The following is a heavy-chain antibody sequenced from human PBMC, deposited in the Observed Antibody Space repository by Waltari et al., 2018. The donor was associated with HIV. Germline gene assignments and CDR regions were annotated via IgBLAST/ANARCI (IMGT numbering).Heavy chain of an antibody. CDR1: GYAFPTFN. Sequence: QVQLVQSGAEVQKPGAPVRLSCKASGYAFPTFNIHWLRQAPGQSPEWMGIVNPTSGTTSYTQRFQGRVTMARDTSTSTAHMELTGLKSEDTAFYYCARGGPLSGPATPFDRWGQGTLITVSS. V-gene: IGHV1-46*01. CDR3: ARGGPLSGPATPFDR. J-gene: IGHJ5*02. CDR2: VNPTSGTT.